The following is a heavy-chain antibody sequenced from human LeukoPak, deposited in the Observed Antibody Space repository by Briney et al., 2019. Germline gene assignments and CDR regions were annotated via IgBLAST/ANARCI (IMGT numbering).Heavy chain of an antibody. CDR2: VSYDGSNK. Sequence: GGSLRLSCAASGFTFSNYAMHWVRQAPDKGLEWVAVVSYDGSNKYYADSVKGRFTISRDNSKNTLYLQMNSLRAEDAAIYYCATIGDRRTGELYRIDYWGQGTLVTVSS. CDR1: GFTFSNYA. CDR3: ATIGDRRTGELYRIDY. V-gene: IGHV3-30-3*01. D-gene: IGHD7-27*01. J-gene: IGHJ4*02.